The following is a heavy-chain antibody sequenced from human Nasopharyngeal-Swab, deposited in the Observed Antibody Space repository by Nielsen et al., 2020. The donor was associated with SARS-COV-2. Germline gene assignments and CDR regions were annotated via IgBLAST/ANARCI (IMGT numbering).Heavy chain of an antibody. Sequence: ASVKVSCKASGYTFTTSYVHWVRQAPGQGLEWMGIINPSGGSTNYAQKFQGRVTMTRDTSTSTVYMELSSLRSEDTAVYYCARHSSLLMDVWGKGTTVTVSS. CDR3: ARHSSLLMDV. J-gene: IGHJ6*03. V-gene: IGHV1-46*01. CDR2: INPSGGST. CDR1: GYTFTTSY. D-gene: IGHD3-22*01.